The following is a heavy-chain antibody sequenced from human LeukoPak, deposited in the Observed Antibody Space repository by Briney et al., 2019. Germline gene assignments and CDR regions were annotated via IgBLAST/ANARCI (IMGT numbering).Heavy chain of an antibody. CDR1: GYTFTAYY. V-gene: IGHV1-2*02. D-gene: IGHD1-7*01. CDR3: ARVEGIVATTGD. CDR2: INPNSGGT. Sequence: ASVKVSCKASGYTFTAYYIHWVRQAPGQGLEWMGYINPNSGGTKYAQDFQGRVTMTRDTSISTAYMELSRLRSDDTALYYCARVEGIVATTGDWGQGTLVTVSS. J-gene: IGHJ4*02.